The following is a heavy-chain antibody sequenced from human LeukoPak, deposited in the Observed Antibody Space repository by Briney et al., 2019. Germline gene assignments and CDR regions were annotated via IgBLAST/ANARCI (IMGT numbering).Heavy chain of an antibody. Sequence: EPGRSLRLSCAASGFTFDDYAMHWVRQAPGKGLEWVSGISWNSGSIGYADSVKGRFTISRDNAKNSLYLQMNSLRAEDTALYYCAKDIWGLYSYGPTFDYWGQGTLVTVSS. CDR3: AKDIWGLYSYGPTFDY. V-gene: IGHV3-9*01. CDR2: ISWNSGSI. D-gene: IGHD5-18*01. J-gene: IGHJ4*02. CDR1: GFTFDDYA.